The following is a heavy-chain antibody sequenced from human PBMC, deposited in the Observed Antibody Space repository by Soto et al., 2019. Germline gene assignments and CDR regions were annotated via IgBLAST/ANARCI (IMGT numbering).Heavy chain of an antibody. D-gene: IGHD5-12*01. J-gene: IGHJ4*02. CDR1: GASISDNNW. CDR2: VVHRGTT. Sequence: QAELQESGPGLVKPSGTLSLTCAVSGASISDNNWWSWVRQPPGKGLEWIGEVVHRGTTNHNPSLRSRVTISMDKSKNQISLTLSSVTAADSAVYYCARHIGVTGTRGFDYWGQGTLVTVSS. CDR3: ARHIGVTGTRGFDY. V-gene: IGHV4-4*02.